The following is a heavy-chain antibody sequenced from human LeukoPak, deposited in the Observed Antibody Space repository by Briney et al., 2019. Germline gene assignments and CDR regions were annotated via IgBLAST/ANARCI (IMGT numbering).Heavy chain of an antibody. Sequence: GASVKVSCKVSGYTLTELSMHWVRQAPGKGLEWMGGFDPEDGETIYAQKFQGRVTMTEDTSTDTAYMELSSLRSEDTAVYYCATGHCSSTSCYTNAFDIWGQGTMVTVSS. CDR3: ATGHCSSTSCYTNAFDI. D-gene: IGHD2-2*02. CDR2: FDPEDGET. CDR1: GYTLTELS. J-gene: IGHJ3*02. V-gene: IGHV1-24*01.